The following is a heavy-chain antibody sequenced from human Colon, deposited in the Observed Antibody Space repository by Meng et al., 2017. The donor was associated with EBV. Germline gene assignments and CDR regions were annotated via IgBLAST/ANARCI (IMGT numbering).Heavy chain of an antibody. CDR3: ARGAYFDY. Sequence: QLQLQESGSGRLKPSETLSLTCAVSGGSISSGGYSWHWIRQPPGKGLQWIGYIYYSGSAFYNPSLKSRVTLSVDRSKNQFSLNLSSVTAADTAVYYCARGAYFDYWGQGTLVPVSS. CDR1: GGSISSGGYS. V-gene: IGHV4-30-2*01. CDR2: IYYSGSA. J-gene: IGHJ4*02.